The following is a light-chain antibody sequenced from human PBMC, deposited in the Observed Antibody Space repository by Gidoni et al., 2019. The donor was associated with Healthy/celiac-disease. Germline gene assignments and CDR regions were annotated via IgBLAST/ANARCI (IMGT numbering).Light chain of an antibody. Sequence: DIQMTHSPSSLSASVGDRVTITSRASQSISSYLNWYQQKPGKAPKLLIYAASSLQSGVPSRFSGSGSGTDFTLTISSLQPEDFATYYCQQSYSTPQLTFGGGTKVEIK. J-gene: IGKJ4*01. CDR2: AAS. CDR3: QQSYSTPQLT. CDR1: QSISSY. V-gene: IGKV1-39*01.